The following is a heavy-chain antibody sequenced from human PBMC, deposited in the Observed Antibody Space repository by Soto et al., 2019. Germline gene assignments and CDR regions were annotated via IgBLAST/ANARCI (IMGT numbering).Heavy chain of an antibody. Sequence: PSQTLSLTCAISGDSVSSNTAAWNWIRQSPSRGLEWLGRTYYRSTWLNDYAVAVKSRITINPDTSNNQFSLHLNSVTPEDTAVYYCAKAAAPYYPLINYWGQGTLVTVSS. J-gene: IGHJ4*02. V-gene: IGHV6-1*01. D-gene: IGHD6-25*01. CDR3: AKAAAPYYPLINY. CDR2: TYYRSTWLN. CDR1: GDSVSSNTAA.